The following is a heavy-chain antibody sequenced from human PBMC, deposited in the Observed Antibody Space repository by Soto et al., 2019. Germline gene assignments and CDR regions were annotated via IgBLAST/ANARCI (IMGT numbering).Heavy chain of an antibody. CDR3: TTSPIRGVIVWFDP. CDR1: GFTFSNAW. Sequence: PGGSLRLSCAASGFTFSNAWMSWVRQAPGKGLEWVGHIKSKSDGGTTDYAALVKGRFTISRDDSENTLYLQMNSLKTEDTAVYYCTTSPIRGVIVWFDPWGQGTLVTVSS. CDR2: IKSKSDGGTT. J-gene: IGHJ5*02. V-gene: IGHV3-15*01. D-gene: IGHD3-10*01.